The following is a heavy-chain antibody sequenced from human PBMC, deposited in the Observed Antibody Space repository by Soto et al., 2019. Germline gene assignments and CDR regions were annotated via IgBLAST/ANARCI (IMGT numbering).Heavy chain of an antibody. Sequence: GASVKVSCKASGGTFSSYAISWVRQAPGQGLEWMGGIIPIFGTANYAQKFQGRVTITADESTSTAYMELSSLRSEDTAVYYCAREKISRDYYYGMDVWGQGTKVTVSS. V-gene: IGHV1-69*13. CDR1: GGTFSSYA. CDR2: IIPIFGTA. D-gene: IGHD3-10*01. CDR3: AREKISRDYYYGMDV. J-gene: IGHJ6*02.